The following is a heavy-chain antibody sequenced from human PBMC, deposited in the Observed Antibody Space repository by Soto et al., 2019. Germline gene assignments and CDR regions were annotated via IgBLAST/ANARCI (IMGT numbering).Heavy chain of an antibody. V-gene: IGHV3-23*01. CDR2: ISGSGGST. CDR3: EKERYCSGGSCYPDDEFDI. Sequence: EVQLLESGGGLVQPGGSLRLSCAASGFTFSSYAMSWVRQAPGKGLEWVSAISGSGGSTYYADSVKGRFTISRDNSKNTLYLQMNSLRAEDTAVYYCEKERYCSGGSCYPDDEFDIWGQGTMVTVSS. D-gene: IGHD2-15*01. CDR1: GFTFSSYA. J-gene: IGHJ3*02.